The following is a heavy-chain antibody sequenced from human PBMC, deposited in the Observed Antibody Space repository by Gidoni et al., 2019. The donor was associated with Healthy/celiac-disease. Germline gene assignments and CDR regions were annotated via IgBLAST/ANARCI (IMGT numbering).Heavy chain of an antibody. CDR3: ARHRNYDFWSGYYLFDY. V-gene: IGHV5-51*01. J-gene: IGHJ4*02. D-gene: IGHD3-3*01. CDR2: LYPGDSDT. CDR1: GYSFTSYW. Sequence: EVQLVQSGAEVKKPGESLKISCKGSGYSFTSYWIGWVRQMPGKGLEWMGILYPGDSDTRYSPSFQGQVTISADKSISTAYLQWSSLKASDTAMYYCARHRNYDFWSGYYLFDYWGQGTLVTVSS.